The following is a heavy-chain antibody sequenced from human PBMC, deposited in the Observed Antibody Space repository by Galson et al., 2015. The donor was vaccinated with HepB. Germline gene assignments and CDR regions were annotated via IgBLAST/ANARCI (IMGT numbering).Heavy chain of an antibody. D-gene: IGHD6-13*01. CDR2: IYSGGST. CDR3: AIRHPGIAGEN. J-gene: IGHJ4*02. V-gene: IGHV3-53*01. CDR1: GFTVSSNY. Sequence: SLRLSCAASGFTVSSNYMSWVRQAPGKGLEWVSVIYSGGSTYYADSVKGRFTISRDNSKNTLYLQMNSLRAEDTAVYYCAIRHPGIAGENWGQGTLVTVSS.